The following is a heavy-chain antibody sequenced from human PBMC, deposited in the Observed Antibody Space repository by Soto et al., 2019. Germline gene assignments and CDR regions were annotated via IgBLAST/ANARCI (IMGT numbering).Heavy chain of an antibody. V-gene: IGHV1-69*02. CDR2: IIPILGIA. D-gene: IGHD4-17*01. J-gene: IGHJ4*02. Sequence: SVKVSCKASGGTFSSYTISWVRQAPGQGLEWMGRIIPILGIANYAQKFQGRVTISADKSTSTAYMELSSLRSEDTAVYYCASGGHTVTTTMVFDYWGQGTLVTVSS. CDR1: GGTFSSYT. CDR3: ASGGHTVTTTMVFDY.